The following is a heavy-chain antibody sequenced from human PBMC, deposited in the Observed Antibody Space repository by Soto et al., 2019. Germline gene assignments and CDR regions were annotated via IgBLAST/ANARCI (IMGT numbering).Heavy chain of an antibody. J-gene: IGHJ4*02. V-gene: IGHV5-51*01. CDR3: TTRRRSSWFDY. CDR2: IFSSDSYA. Sequence: PGESLKISCKGSGYSFSTYSIGWVRQMPGKGLEWMGNIFSSDSYARYSPSFQGQVTISVDRSISTAYLQWSSLKASDTAMYYCTTRRRSSWFDYCCQGTQVTVSS. CDR1: GYSFSTYS. D-gene: IGHD6-13*01.